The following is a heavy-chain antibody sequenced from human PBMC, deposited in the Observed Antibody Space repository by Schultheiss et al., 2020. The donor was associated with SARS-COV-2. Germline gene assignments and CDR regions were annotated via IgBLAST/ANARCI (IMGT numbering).Heavy chain of an antibody. CDR1: GFTFSSYS. CDR2: ISSSSSYI. D-gene: IGHD2-8*01. CDR3: ARCPRRMGMDV. V-gene: IGHV3-21*04. J-gene: IGHJ6*02. Sequence: GGSLRLSCAASGFTFSSYSMNWVRQAPGKGLEWVSSISSSSSYIYYADSVKGRFTISRDNAKNSLYLQMNSLRAEDTAVYYCARCPRRMGMDVWGQGTTVTVSS.